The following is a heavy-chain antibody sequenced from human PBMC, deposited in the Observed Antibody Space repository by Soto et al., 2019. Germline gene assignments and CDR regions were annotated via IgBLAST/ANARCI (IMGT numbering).Heavy chain of an antibody. Sequence: GSLRLSCAASGFTFSDYYMSWIRQAPGKGLEWISYINSGGGPIYYADSVKGRFTISRDNTKNSLYLQMNSLRVEDTAVYYCARVPQVVEMVAVDYWGQGTLVTVSS. CDR1: GFTFSDYY. CDR3: ARVPQVVEMVAVDY. CDR2: INSGGGPI. J-gene: IGHJ4*02. V-gene: IGHV3-11*01. D-gene: IGHD2-15*01.